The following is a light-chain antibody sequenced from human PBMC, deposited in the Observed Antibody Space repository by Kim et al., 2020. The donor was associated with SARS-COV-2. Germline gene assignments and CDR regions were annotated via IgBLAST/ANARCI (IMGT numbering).Light chain of an antibody. CDR2: DAS. Sequence: GSPGERATLSCRASQSVSSHLAWYQQNPGQAPRLLIYDASTRATGLPARFSGSGSGTEFTLTISSLQSEDFAVYYCQQYYGWPLTFGGGTKVDNK. CDR3: QQYYGWPLT. J-gene: IGKJ4*01. V-gene: IGKV3-15*01. CDR1: QSVSSH.